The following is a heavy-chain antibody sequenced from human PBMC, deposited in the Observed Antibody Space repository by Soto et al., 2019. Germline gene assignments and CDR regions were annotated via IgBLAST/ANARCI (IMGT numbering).Heavy chain of an antibody. CDR3: APLKQATNGIAS. V-gene: IGHV1-2*06. CDR1: GYTFTAYY. D-gene: IGHD2-8*01. Sequence: ASVKVSCKASGYTFTAYYMYWVRQAPGQGLECVGRINPKTGDTNYAPEFQGRVTMTRDTSISTAYMELSSLGSDDTAFYYCAPLKQATNGIASWGQGTRVTVSS. CDR2: INPKTGDT. J-gene: IGHJ5*02.